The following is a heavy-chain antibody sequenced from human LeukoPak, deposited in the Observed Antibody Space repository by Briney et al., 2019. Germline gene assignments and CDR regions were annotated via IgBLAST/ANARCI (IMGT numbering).Heavy chain of an antibody. CDR3: ARDLILGAGIAVAEGY. V-gene: IGHV1-69*01. D-gene: IGHD6-19*01. J-gene: IGHJ4*02. CDR2: IIPIFGTA. Sequence: SVKVSCKASGGTFSSYAISWVRQAPGQGLEWMGGIIPIFGTANYAQKFQGRVTITADESTSTAYMELSSLRSEDTAVYYCARDLILGAGIAVAEGYWGQGTLVTVSS. CDR1: GGTFSSYA.